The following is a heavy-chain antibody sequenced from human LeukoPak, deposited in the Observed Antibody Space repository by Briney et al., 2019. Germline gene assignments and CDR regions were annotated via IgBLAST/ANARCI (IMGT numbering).Heavy chain of an antibody. CDR2: INHSGST. V-gene: IGHV4-34*01. CDR1: GGSFSGYY. CDR3: ARRTVVTHYFDY. Sequence: SETLSLTCAVYGGSFSGYYWSWIRQPPGKGLEWIGEINHSGSTNYNPSLKSRVTISVDTSKNQFSLKLSSVTAADTAVYYCARRTVVTHYFDYWGQGTLVTVSS. J-gene: IGHJ4*02. D-gene: IGHD2-21*02.